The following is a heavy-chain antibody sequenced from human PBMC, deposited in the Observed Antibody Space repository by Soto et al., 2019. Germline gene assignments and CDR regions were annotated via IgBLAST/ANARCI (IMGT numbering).Heavy chain of an antibody. D-gene: IGHD2-8*01. Sequence: QLQQSGPGLVKPSQTLSLTCAISGDSVSSNSAAWHWIRQSPSRGLECLGRTYYRSKWFFEYATSVKGRTKLIPDTTKNHISLQLDSLTPEDTAVYYCARVGPYYCANGRCYDACDIWGQGTTVTVSS. CDR2: TYYRSKWFF. CDR3: ARVGPYYCANGRCYDACDI. CDR1: GDSVSSNSAA. V-gene: IGHV6-1*01. J-gene: IGHJ3*02.